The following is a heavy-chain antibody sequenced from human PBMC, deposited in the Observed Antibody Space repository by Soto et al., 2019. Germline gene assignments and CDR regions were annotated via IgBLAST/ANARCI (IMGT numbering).Heavy chain of an antibody. CDR1: GYNFSNYW. CDR2: IYLGDSDT. V-gene: IGHV5-51*01. D-gene: IGHD1-26*01. Sequence: PGESLKISCKGSGYNFSNYWIGWGRQKPGKGLEWMGIIYLGDSDTRYSPSFKGQVTISADKSISTAYLQWSSLWPSDTAMYYCGNYTVGGIQGYFDDWGQGTLVTV. CDR3: GNYTVGGIQGYFDD. J-gene: IGHJ4*02.